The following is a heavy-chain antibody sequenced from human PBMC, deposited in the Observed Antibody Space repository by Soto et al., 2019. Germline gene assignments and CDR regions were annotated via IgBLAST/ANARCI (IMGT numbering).Heavy chain of an antibody. J-gene: IGHJ4*02. CDR2: ISSGGST. CDR1: GGSISSSSYY. V-gene: IGHV4-39*01. D-gene: IGHD1-1*01. Sequence: SETLSLTCTVSGGSISSSSYYWGWIRQPPGKGLEWIGSISSGGSTYYNPSLKSRVTISVDTTKNQFSLKLTSVTAADTAVYYCATPTTGVAFDCWGQGTLVTVSS. CDR3: ATPTTGVAFDC.